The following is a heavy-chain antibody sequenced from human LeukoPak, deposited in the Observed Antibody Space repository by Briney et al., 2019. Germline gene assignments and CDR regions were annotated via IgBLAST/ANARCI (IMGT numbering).Heavy chain of an antibody. CDR1: GGSISSSSYY. CDR3: ARLGGSSYYYYYMDV. CDR2: MYYSGSS. V-gene: IGHV4-39*01. Sequence: PSETLSLTCTVSGGSISSSSYYWGWIRRPPGKGLEWIGSMYYSGSSYYKPSLKSRVTIFVDTSKNQFSLNLTSVTAADTAVYYCARLGGSSYYYYYMDVWGKGTTVTVSS. J-gene: IGHJ6*03. D-gene: IGHD6-6*01.